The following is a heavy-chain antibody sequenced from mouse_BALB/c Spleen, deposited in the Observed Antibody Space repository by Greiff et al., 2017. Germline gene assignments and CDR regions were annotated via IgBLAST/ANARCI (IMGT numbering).Heavy chain of an antibody. D-gene: IGHD1-1*01. CDR3: ARRGLPYGSSLLYYYAMDY. V-gene: IGHV5-9-4*01. Sequence: EVKLVESGGGLVKPGGSLKLSCAASGFTFSSYAMSWVRQSPEKRLEWVAEISSGGSYTYYPDTVTGRFTISRDNAKNTLYLEMSSLRSEDTAMYYCARRGLPYGSSLLYYYAMDYWGQGTSVTVSS. J-gene: IGHJ4*01. CDR1: GFTFSSYA. CDR2: ISSGGSYT.